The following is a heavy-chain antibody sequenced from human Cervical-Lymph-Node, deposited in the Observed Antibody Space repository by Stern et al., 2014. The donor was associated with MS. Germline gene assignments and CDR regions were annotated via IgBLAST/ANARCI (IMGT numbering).Heavy chain of an antibody. D-gene: IGHD3-3*01. Sequence: VQLVESGGGVVQPGRSLRLSCAASGFTFSVYGMHGVRQAPGKGLEWVALISYDGSNKSYADSVKGRFTISRDNSKDTLYLQMNSLRSEDTAVYYCTKRESDFWSGGFDPWGQGTLVTVSS. CDR2: ISYDGSNK. V-gene: IGHV3-30*18. CDR3: TKRESDFWSGGFDP. J-gene: IGHJ5*02. CDR1: GFTFSVYG.